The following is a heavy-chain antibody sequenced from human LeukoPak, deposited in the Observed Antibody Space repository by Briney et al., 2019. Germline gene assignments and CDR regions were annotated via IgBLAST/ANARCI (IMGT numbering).Heavy chain of an antibody. V-gene: IGHV3-30*02. CDR2: IWYDGSNK. CDR3: AKDLKLAPFDY. CDR1: GFTFSSYG. J-gene: IGHJ4*02. Sequence: GGSLRLSCAASGFTFSSYGMHWVRQAPGKGLEWVAVIWYDGSNKYYADSVKGRFTISRDNSKNTLYLQMNSLGPEDTAVYYCAKDLKLAPFDYWGQGTLVTVSS.